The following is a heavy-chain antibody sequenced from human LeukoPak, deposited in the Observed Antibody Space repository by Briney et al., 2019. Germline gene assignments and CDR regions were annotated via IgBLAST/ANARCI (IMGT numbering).Heavy chain of an antibody. J-gene: IGHJ4*02. CDR2: ISYDGSNK. CDR3: AKATYYYGSGSYYNLDY. D-gene: IGHD3-10*01. Sequence: GRSLRLSCAASGFTFSSYGMHWVRQAPGKGLEWVAVISYDGSNKYYADSVKGRFTISRDNSKNTLSLQMNSLRAEDTAVYYCAKATYYYGSGSYYNLDYWGQGTLVTVSS. CDR1: GFTFSSYG. V-gene: IGHV3-30*18.